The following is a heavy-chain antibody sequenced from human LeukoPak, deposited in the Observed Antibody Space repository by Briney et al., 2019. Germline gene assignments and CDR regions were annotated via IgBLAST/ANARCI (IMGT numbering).Heavy chain of an antibody. Sequence: GGSLRLSCAASGFTVSSNYMSWVRQAPGKGLEWVSVIYGGGSTYYADSVKGRFTISRDNSRNTLYLQMNSLRAEDTAVYYCAREASGSYFANWGQGTLVNVSS. D-gene: IGHD1-26*01. CDR2: IYGGGST. CDR1: GFTVSSNY. V-gene: IGHV3-53*01. CDR3: AREASGSYFAN. J-gene: IGHJ4*02.